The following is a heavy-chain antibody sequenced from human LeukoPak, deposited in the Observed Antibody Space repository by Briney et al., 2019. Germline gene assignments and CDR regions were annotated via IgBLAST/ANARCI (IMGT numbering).Heavy chain of an antibody. Sequence: GASVKVSCKVSGYTLTELSMHWVRQAPGKGLEWMGGFDPEDGETIYAQKLQGRVTMTEDTSTDTAYMELSSLRSEDTAVYFCATGSPSVLLWFGEPTYYYYYYMDVWGKGTTVTISS. CDR1: GYTLTELS. D-gene: IGHD3-10*01. CDR3: ATGSPSVLLWFGEPTYYYYYYMDV. J-gene: IGHJ6*03. CDR2: FDPEDGET. V-gene: IGHV1-24*01.